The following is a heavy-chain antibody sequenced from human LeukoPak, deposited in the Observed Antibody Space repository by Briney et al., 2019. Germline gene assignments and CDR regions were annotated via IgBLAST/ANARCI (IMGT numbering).Heavy chain of an antibody. J-gene: IGHJ4*02. CDR1: GFSLSTSGMC. Sequence: SGPALVKPTQTLTLTCTFSGFSLSTSGMCVSEIRQPLGKALEWLARIDWDDDKYYSTSLKTRLTISKDTSKNQVVLTMTNMDPVDTATYYCARTQGPEWFGESLYYFDYWGQGTLVTVST. CDR3: ARTQGPEWFGESLYYFDY. V-gene: IGHV2-70*11. D-gene: IGHD3-10*01. CDR2: IDWDDDK.